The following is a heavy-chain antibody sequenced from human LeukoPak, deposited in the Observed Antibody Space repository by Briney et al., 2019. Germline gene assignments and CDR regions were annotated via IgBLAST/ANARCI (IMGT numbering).Heavy chain of an antibody. CDR1: GASFSTNY. J-gene: IGHJ4*02. CDR2: INHSGTI. V-gene: IGHV4-34*01. D-gene: IGHD3-10*01. Sequence: PSETLSPTCAVYGASFSTNYWIWIRQPPGKGLEWIGEINHSGTITYKPSLKSRLTISADTSKNHFSLKLSSVTAADTAVYYCARYCGSENYCISYWGQGTLVTVSS. CDR3: ARYCGSENYCISY.